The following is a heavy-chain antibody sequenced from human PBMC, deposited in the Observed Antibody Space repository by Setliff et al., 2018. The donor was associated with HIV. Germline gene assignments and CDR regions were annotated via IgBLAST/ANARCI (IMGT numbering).Heavy chain of an antibody. V-gene: IGHV4-61*05. J-gene: IGHJ6*02. CDR1: GGSISSSSYY. Sequence: SETLSLTCSVSGGSISSSSYYWGWIRQPPGKGLEWIGHIYTTGSTNYNPSLKSRVTISVDTSKNQFSLKLSSVTAADTAVYYCARGWGLTYYDYEWGNYHYRYAMEVWGQGTTVTVSS. CDR2: IYTTGST. D-gene: IGHD3-16*02. CDR3: ARGWGLTYYDYEWGNYHYRYAMEV.